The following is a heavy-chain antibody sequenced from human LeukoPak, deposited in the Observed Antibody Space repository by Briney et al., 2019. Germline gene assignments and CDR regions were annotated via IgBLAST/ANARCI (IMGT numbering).Heavy chain of an antibody. D-gene: IGHD3-10*01. CDR2: INPNSGGT. Sequence: ASVTVSCTASGYTFTVYYMHWVRQAPGQGREGMGWINPNSGGTNYAQKFQGRVTMTRDTSISTAYMELSRLRSDDTAVYYCAREYGSGSYTGIDYWGQGTLVTVSS. V-gene: IGHV1-2*02. CDR3: AREYGSGSYTGIDY. J-gene: IGHJ4*02. CDR1: GYTFTVYY.